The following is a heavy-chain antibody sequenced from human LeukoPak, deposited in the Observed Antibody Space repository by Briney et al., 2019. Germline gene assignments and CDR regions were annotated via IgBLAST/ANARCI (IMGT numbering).Heavy chain of an antibody. CDR2: ILQDAETT. J-gene: IGHJ4*02. D-gene: IGHD5-24*01. V-gene: IGHV3-23*01. CDR1: GFSFSTSM. CDR3: TKRDGQSFDY. Sequence: GGSLRLSCAASGFSFSTSMMSWVRRVPGQGLEWVSTILQDAETTYYADSVRGRFTISRDNFKDTLFLQMSSLRAEDTAIYYCTKRDGQSFDYLGQGALVTVSS.